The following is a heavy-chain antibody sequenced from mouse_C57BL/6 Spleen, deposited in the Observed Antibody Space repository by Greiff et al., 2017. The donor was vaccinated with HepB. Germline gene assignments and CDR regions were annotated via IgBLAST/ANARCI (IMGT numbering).Heavy chain of an antibody. CDR2: IYPGSGNT. Sequence: VQLQQSGAELVRPGASVKLSCKASGYTFTDYYINWVKQRPGQGLEWIARIYPGSGNTYYNEKFKGKATLTAEKSASTAYMQLSSLTSEDSAVYFCARSGSYYYGSSEDWYFDVWGTGTTVTVSS. D-gene: IGHD1-1*01. CDR3: ARSGSYYYGSSEDWYFDV. J-gene: IGHJ1*03. CDR1: GYTFTDYY. V-gene: IGHV1-76*01.